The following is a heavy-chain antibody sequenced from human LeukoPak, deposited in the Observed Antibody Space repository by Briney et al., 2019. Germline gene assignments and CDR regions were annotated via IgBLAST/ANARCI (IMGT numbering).Heavy chain of an antibody. D-gene: IGHD4-17*01. CDR2: INHSGST. Sequence: KASETLSLTCTVSGGSISSGDYYWSWIRQPPGKGLEWIGEINHSGSTNYNPSLKSRVTISVDTSKNQFSLKLSSVTAADTAVYYCAIDDYGDYVLPYWGQGTLVTVSS. CDR3: AIDDYGDYVLPY. CDR1: GGSISSGDYY. V-gene: IGHV4-39*07. J-gene: IGHJ4*02.